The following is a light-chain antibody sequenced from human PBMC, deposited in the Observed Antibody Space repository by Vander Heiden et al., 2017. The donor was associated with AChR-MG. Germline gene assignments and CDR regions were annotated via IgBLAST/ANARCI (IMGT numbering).Light chain of an antibody. CDR1: QSVSRW. J-gene: IGKJ2*01. Sequence: DIQMTTVPSTLSASVGDRVTITCRASQSVSRWLAWYQQRPGKAPKLLISKASTLQSGVPSRFSGSGSGTEFTLTITSLQPDDSATYYCQQYNSYSGNTFGQGTKLEI. V-gene: IGKV1-5*03. CDR2: KAS. CDR3: QQYNSYSGNT.